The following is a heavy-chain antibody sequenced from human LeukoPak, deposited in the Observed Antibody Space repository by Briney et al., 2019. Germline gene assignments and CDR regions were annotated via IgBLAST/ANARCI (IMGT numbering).Heavy chain of an antibody. CDR3: ARVRDGFGELLLYYFDY. V-gene: IGHV4-59*01. J-gene: IGHJ4*02. CDR1: GGSISSYY. D-gene: IGHD3-10*01. CDR2: IYYSGST. Sequence: SETLSLTCTVSGGSISSYYWSWIRQPTGKGLEWIGYIYYSGSTNYNPSLKSRVTISVDTSKNQFSLKLSSVTAADTAVYYCARVRDGFGELLLYYFDYWGQGTLVTVSS.